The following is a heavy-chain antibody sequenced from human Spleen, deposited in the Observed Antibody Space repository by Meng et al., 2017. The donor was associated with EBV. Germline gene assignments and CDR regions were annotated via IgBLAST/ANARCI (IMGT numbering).Heavy chain of an antibody. CDR1: GGSISSTNW. V-gene: IGHV4-4*02. CDR2: VYHGGST. Sequence: QVQLQESGPGLVKPSGTLSLTCAVSGGSISSTNWWSWVRQPPGKGLEWIGFVYHGGSTYYNPSLKSRLTVSVDTSKNQLSLKLTSVTAADTATYFCARGTTVKSYGIDYWGQGALVTVSS. CDR3: ARGTTVKSYGIDY. J-gene: IGHJ4*02. D-gene: IGHD4-17*01.